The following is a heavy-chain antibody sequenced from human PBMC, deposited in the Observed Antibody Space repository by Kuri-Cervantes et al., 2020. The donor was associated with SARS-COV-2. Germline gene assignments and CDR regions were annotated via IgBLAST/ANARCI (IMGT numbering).Heavy chain of an antibody. D-gene: IGHD3-3*01. CDR1: GYTLASYG. V-gene: IGHV1-18*01. CDR3: ARCSSKITIFAHREAGVFDY. CDR2: ISAYKGNT. Sequence: ASVKVSCKASGYTLASYGLSWVRQAPGQGLEWMGWISAYKGNTNYAQKFQGRVTMTTDTSTSTAYMELRSLRSDDTAVYYCARCSSKITIFAHREAGVFDYWGQGTLVTVSS. J-gene: IGHJ4*02.